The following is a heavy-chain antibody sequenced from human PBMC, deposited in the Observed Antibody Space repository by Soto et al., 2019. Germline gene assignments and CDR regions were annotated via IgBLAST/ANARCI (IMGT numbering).Heavy chain of an antibody. Sequence: ASVKVSCKTSGYTFNTYGINWVRQAPGQGLELMGWISAYDGKTTYAEKFQGRVTLTTDTSTSTAYMELRSLRSDDTAIYYCARDPHEFWTSYWFDPWGQGTPVTGS. V-gene: IGHV1-18*01. CDR3: ARDPHEFWTSYWFDP. J-gene: IGHJ5*02. D-gene: IGHD3-3*01. CDR1: GYTFNTYG. CDR2: ISAYDGKT.